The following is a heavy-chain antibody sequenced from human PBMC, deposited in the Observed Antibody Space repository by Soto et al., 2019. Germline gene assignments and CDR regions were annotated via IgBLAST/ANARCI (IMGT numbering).Heavy chain of an antibody. J-gene: IGHJ6*02. V-gene: IGHV3-21*01. D-gene: IGHD3-3*01. CDR3: ARGVYDFWSGYYGYGMDV. CDR2: ISSSSSYI. Sequence: PGGSLRLSCAASGFTFSSYSMNWVRQAPGKGLEWVSSISSSSSYIYYADSVKGRFTISRDNSKNTLYLQMNSLRAEDTAVYYCARGVYDFWSGYYGYGMDVWGQGTTVTVSS. CDR1: GFTFSSYS.